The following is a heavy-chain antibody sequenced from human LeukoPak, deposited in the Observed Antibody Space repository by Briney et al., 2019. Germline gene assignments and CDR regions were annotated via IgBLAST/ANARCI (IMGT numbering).Heavy chain of an antibody. D-gene: IGHD3-22*01. CDR2: ISASGGST. CDR3: AKGFYDNSASGVFDI. Sequence: PGGSLRLSCAASGFTLSRFATSWVRQAPGKGLEWVSGISASGGSTYYADSVKGRFTISRDNSKNTLYLQMNSLRAEDTAVYYCAKGFYDNSASGVFDIWGQGTMVTVSS. CDR1: GFTLSRFA. J-gene: IGHJ3*02. V-gene: IGHV3-23*01.